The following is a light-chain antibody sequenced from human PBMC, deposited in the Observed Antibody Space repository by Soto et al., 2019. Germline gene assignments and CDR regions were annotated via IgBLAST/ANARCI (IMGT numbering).Light chain of an antibody. CDR3: QQRSNWPPYT. V-gene: IGKV3-11*01. J-gene: IGKJ2*01. CDR1: QSISAY. CDR2: DGS. Sequence: EIVLTQSPATLSLSPGARAILYCRTSQSISAYLAWYQQKLGLPPRLLIYDGSNRATGVPARFSGSGSGTDFTLTISSLEPEDFAVYYCQQRSNWPPYTFGQGTKVDIK.